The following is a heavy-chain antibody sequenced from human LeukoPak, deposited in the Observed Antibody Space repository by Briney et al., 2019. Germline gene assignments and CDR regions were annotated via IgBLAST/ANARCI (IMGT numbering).Heavy chain of an antibody. D-gene: IGHD5-12*01. V-gene: IGHV1-69*06. CDR2: IIPIFGTA. J-gene: IGHJ5*02. Sequence: SVKVSCKASGGTFSSYAISWVRQAPGQGLEWMGGIIPIFGTANYAQKFQGRVTITADKSTSTAYMELSSLRSEDTAVYYCARDRGYSGYEPNWFGPWGQGTLVTVSS. CDR1: GGTFSSYA. CDR3: ARDRGYSGYEPNWFGP.